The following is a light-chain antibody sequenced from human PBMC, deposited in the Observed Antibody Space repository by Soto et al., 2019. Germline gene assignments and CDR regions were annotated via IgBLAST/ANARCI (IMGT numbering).Light chain of an antibody. CDR1: QSISSY. Sequence: DIQMTQSPSSLSASVGDSVTITCRASQSISSYLNWYQQKPGKAPKLLIYAASSLQSGVPSRFSGCGSGTDFTLTISSLQPEDFATYYCQQSYSTPSITFGQGTRLEIK. CDR2: AAS. CDR3: QQSYSTPSIT. J-gene: IGKJ5*01. V-gene: IGKV1-39*01.